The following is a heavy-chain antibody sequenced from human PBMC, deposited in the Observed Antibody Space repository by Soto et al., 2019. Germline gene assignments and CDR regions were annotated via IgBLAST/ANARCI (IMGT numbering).Heavy chain of an antibody. CDR2: IWYDGSKD. J-gene: IGHJ4*02. D-gene: IGHD4-17*01. Sequence: GGSLRLSCAASGFTFSSHGMNWVRQAPGKGLEWVAGIWYDGSKDYYADSVRGRFSITRDNSKNTLYLQMNSLRVEDTAVYYCARVITVSLDYWGQGTQVTVAS. CDR1: GFTFSSHG. CDR3: ARVITVSLDY. V-gene: IGHV3-33*01.